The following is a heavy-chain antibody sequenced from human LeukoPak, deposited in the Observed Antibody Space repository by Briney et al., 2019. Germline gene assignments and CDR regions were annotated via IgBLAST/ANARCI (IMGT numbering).Heavy chain of an antibody. CDR1: GFTFSSYS. CDR2: ISPDGSNE. CDR3: ARSRCSGGSGDGFDY. D-gene: IGHD2-15*01. Sequence: GGSLRLSCAASGFTFSSYSFNWVRQAPGKGLEWVGVISPDGSNEYSADSVKGRFTISRDNSKNTLYLQMNSLRAEDTAVYYCARSRCSGGSGDGFDYWGQGTLVTVSS. J-gene: IGHJ4*02. V-gene: IGHV3-30*03.